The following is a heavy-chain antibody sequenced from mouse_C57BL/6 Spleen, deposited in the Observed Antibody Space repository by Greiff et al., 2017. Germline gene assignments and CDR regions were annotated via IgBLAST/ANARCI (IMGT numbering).Heavy chain of an antibody. CDR1: GFTFSDYC. CDR3: AREDYYYYSSHYYFDY. V-gene: IGHV5-16*01. Sequence: EVQVVESEGGLVQPGSSMKISCTASGFTFSDYCMAWVRQVPEKGLEWVANINSDGSSTYYLDSLKSRFILSRDTATTILYLQMSSLKFEDTATYYCAREDYYYYSSHYYFDYWGQGTTLTVSS. J-gene: IGHJ2*01. CDR2: INSDGSST. D-gene: IGHD1-1*01.